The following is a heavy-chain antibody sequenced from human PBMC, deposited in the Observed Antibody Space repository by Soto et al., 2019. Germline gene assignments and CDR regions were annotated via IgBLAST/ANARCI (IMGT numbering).Heavy chain of an antibody. D-gene: IGHD3-22*01. V-gene: IGHV1-8*01. Sequence: ASVKVSCKASGYTFTSYDINWVRQATGQGLEWMGWMNPNSGNTGYAQKFQGRVTMTRNTSISTAYMELSSLRSEDTAVYYCARFYYDSSGYYPYYDYWGQGTLVTVSS. CDR2: MNPNSGNT. CDR3: ARFYYDSSGYYPYYDY. J-gene: IGHJ4*02. CDR1: GYTFTSYD.